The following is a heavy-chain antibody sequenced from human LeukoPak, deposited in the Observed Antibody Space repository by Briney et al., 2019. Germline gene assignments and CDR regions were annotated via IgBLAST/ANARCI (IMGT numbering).Heavy chain of an antibody. J-gene: IGHJ4*02. CDR1: GFTFSSYS. D-gene: IGHD3-10*01. V-gene: IGHV3-21*04. Sequence: PGGSLRLSCAASGFTFSSYSMNWVRQAPGKGLEWVSSISSSSSYIYYADSVKGRFTISRDNAKNSLYLQMNSLRAEDTAVYYCAKDLLYYYGSGSSFDYWGQGTLVTVSS. CDR2: ISSSSSYI. CDR3: AKDLLYYYGSGSSFDY.